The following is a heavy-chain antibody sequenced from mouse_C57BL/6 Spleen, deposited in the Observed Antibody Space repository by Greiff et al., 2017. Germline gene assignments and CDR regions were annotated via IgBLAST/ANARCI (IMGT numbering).Heavy chain of an antibody. Sequence: EVKLVESGGGLVKPGGSLKLSCAASGFTFSDYGMHWVRQAPEKGLEWVAYISSGSSTIYYADTVKGRFTISRDNAKNTLFLQMTSLRSEDTAMYYCAREGTVARLDYWGQGTTLTVSS. D-gene: IGHD1-1*01. CDR2: ISSGSSTI. CDR1: GFTFSDYG. V-gene: IGHV5-17*01. J-gene: IGHJ2*01. CDR3: AREGTVARLDY.